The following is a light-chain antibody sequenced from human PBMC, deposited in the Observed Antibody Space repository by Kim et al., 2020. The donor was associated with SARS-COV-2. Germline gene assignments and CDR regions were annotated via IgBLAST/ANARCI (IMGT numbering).Light chain of an antibody. CDR2: EVS. CDR3: SSYAGSNNVV. CDR1: SSDVGGYNY. V-gene: IGLV2-8*01. Sequence: QSALTQPPSASGSPGQSVTISCTGTSSDVGGYNYVSWYQQHPGKAPKLMIYEVSERPSWVPDRFSGSKSGNTASLTVSGLQAEDEADYYCSSYAGSNNVVFGGGTQLTVL. J-gene: IGLJ2*01.